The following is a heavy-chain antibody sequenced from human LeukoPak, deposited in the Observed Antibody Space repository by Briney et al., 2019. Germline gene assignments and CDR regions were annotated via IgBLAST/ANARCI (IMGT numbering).Heavy chain of an antibody. V-gene: IGHV3-30*02. J-gene: IGHJ3*02. CDR1: GFTFSSYG. Sequence: AGGFLRLSCAASGFTFSSYGMHWVRQAPGKGLEWVAFIRYDGSNKYYADSVKGRFTISRDNSKNTLYLQMNSLRAEDTAVYYCAKGVVGATFQDAFDIWGQGTMVTVSS. CDR3: AKGVVGATFQDAFDI. CDR2: IRYDGSNK. D-gene: IGHD1-26*01.